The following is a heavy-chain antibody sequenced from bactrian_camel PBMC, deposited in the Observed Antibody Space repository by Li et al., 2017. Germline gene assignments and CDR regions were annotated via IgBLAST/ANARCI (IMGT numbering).Heavy chain of an antibody. J-gene: IGHJ4*01. CDR3: AAQYTGISGCYATSLAPASFDY. CDR1: GSTFAPTC. Sequence: VQLVESGGGSVQTGGSLTLSCAASGSTFAPTCMGWVRQRPGKEREGVAVINRRGTTRYADFVTGRFTISKINAEKTLYLQMSNLKPEDTATYYCAAQYTGISGCYATSLAPASFDYWGRGPRSPSP. CDR2: INRRGTT. D-gene: IGHD1*01. V-gene: IGHV3S53*01.